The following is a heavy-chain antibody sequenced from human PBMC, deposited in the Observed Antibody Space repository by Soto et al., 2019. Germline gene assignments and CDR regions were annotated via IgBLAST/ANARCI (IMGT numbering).Heavy chain of an antibody. Sequence: QVQLVQSGAEVKKPGASVKVSCKASGYTFTGYYMHWVRQAPGQGLEWMGWINPNSGGTNYAQKFQGRVTRTRDTSISTAYMELSRLRSDDTAVYYCARATTTYYDFWSGYFRGHYYYYGMDVWGQGTTVTVSS. V-gene: IGHV1-2*02. CDR2: INPNSGGT. D-gene: IGHD3-3*01. CDR1: GYTFTGYY. CDR3: ARATTTYYDFWSGYFRGHYYYYGMDV. J-gene: IGHJ6*02.